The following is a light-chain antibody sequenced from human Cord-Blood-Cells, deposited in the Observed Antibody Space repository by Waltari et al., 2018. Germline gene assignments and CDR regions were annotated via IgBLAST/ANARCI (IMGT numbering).Light chain of an antibody. CDR2: GAS. J-gene: IGKJ3*01. Sequence: EIVLTQSPATLSVSPGESATPSCRASQSVSSNLALYQQKPGQAPRLLIYGASTRATGIPARFSGSGSGTEFTLTISSLQSEDFAVYYCQQYNNWPPFTFGPGTKVDIK. CDR1: QSVSSN. V-gene: IGKV3-15*01. CDR3: QQYNNWPPFT.